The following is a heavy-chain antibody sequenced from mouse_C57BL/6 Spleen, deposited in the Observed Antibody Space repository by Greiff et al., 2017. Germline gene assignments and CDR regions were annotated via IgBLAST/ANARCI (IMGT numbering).Heavy chain of an antibody. CDR3: ARTDYDGYPFAY. CDR1: GFTFSSYG. J-gene: IGHJ3*01. V-gene: IGHV5-6*01. CDR2: ISSGGSYT. Sequence: EVQGVESGGDLVKPGGSLKLSCAASGFTFSSYGMSWVRQTPDKRLEWVATISSGGSYTYYPDSVKGRFTISRDNAKNTLYLQMSSLKSEDTAMYYCARTDYDGYPFAYWGQGTLVTVSA. D-gene: IGHD2-3*01.